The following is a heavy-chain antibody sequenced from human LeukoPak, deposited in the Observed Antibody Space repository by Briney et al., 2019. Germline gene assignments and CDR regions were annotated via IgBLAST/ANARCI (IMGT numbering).Heavy chain of an antibody. D-gene: IGHD3-9*01. CDR2: ITGTGGST. Sequence: GGSLRLSCAASGFTFSNYAMTWVRQAPGKGLEWVSAITGTGGSTYYADSLKGRFTISRDNSKNTLYLQMNSLRAEDTAVYYCAKGSLYHDILTGYYTDSYYFDYWGQGTLVTVSP. J-gene: IGHJ4*02. CDR1: GFTFSNYA. V-gene: IGHV3-23*01. CDR3: AKGSLYHDILTGYYTDSYYFDY.